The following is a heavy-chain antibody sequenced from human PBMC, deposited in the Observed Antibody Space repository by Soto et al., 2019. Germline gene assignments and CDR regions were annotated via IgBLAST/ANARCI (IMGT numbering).Heavy chain of an antibody. V-gene: IGHV4-31*03. J-gene: IGHJ4*02. Sequence: QVQLQESGPGLVKPSQTLSLTCTVSGGSINSGDYYWGWIRQHPGKGLEWIGFIYYSGNTYYNPSLKSRLTISIDTYKNQFSLKLNSVTAADTAVYYCARDGHSSGFFDYWGQGMLVTVSS. D-gene: IGHD3-22*01. CDR1: GGSINSGDYY. CDR3: ARDGHSSGFFDY. CDR2: IYYSGNT.